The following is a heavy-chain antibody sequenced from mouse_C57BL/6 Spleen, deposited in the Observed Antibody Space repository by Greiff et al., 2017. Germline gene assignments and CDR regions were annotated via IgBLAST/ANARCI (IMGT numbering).Heavy chain of an antibody. CDR3: ARRGDYGSSFDY. J-gene: IGHJ2*01. CDR1: GFTFSSYT. V-gene: IGHV5-9*01. D-gene: IGHD1-1*01. Sequence: EVMLVESGGGLVKPGGSLKLSCAASGFTFSSYTMSWVRQTPEKRLEWVATISGGGGNTYYPDRVKGRFTISRDNAKNTLYMQMSSLRSEDTALYYCARRGDYGSSFDYWGQGTTLTVSS. CDR2: ISGGGGNT.